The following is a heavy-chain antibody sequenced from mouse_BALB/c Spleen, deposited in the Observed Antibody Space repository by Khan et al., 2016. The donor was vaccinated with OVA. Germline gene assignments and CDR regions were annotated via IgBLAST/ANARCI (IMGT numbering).Heavy chain of an antibody. Sequence: QVQLQQSGPELVKPGASVKMSCKASGYTFTYYVITWVKQRTGQGLEWIGEIYPGSDNAYYNERFKGKATLTADQSSNTTHMQLSSLTSEDSAVYFCARGDGYYVYFDYWGQGTTLRVSS. V-gene: IGHV1-81*01. D-gene: IGHD2-3*01. CDR1: GYTFTYYV. J-gene: IGHJ2*01. CDR2: IYPGSDNA. CDR3: ARGDGYYVYFDY.